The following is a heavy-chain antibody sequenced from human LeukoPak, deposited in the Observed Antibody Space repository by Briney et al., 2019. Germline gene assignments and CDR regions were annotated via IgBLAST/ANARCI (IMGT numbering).Heavy chain of an antibody. CDR3: AKGISVVVVPAAMRFDY. V-gene: IGHV3-49*04. D-gene: IGHD2-2*01. CDR1: GFTFGDYA. Sequence: GGSLRLSCTTSGFTFGDYAMSWVRQAPGKGLEWVGFIRSKAYGGTTEYAASVKGRFTISRDDSKSIAYLQMNSLKTEDTAVYYCAKGISVVVVPAAMRFDYWGQGTLVTVSS. CDR2: IRSKAYGGTT. J-gene: IGHJ4*02.